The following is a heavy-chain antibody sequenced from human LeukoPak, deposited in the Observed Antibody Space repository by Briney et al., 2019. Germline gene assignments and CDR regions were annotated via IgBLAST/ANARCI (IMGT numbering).Heavy chain of an antibody. D-gene: IGHD3/OR15-3a*01. CDR2: INPNNGDT. CDR1: GYTFTGYY. J-gene: IGHJ4*02. V-gene: IGHV1-2*02. Sequence: VSAKVSCKASGYTFTGYYMHWVRQAPGQGLEWMGWINPNNGDTNFAQKFQGRVAMTRDTSMNTVYMELSSLRSDDTAVYYCARRGYEFSDLDNWGQGTLVTVSS. CDR3: ARRGYEFSDLDN.